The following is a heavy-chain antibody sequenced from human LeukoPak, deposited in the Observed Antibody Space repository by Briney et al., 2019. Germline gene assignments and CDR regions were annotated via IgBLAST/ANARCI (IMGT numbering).Heavy chain of an antibody. CDR2: FDPEDGET. Sequence: ASVKVSCKASGYTFPSYFMHWVRQAPGKGLEWMGGFDPEDGETIYAQKFQGRVTMTEDTSTDTAYMELSGLRSEDTAVYYCASGVIIDSYYYYGMDVWGQGTTVTVSS. CDR3: ASGVIIDSYYYYGMDV. D-gene: IGHD3-10*01. CDR1: GYTFPSYF. J-gene: IGHJ6*02. V-gene: IGHV1-24*01.